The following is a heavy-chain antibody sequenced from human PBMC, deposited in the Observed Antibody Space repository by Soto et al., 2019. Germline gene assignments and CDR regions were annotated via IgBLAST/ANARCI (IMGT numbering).Heavy chain of an antibody. CDR2: IYYSGST. CDR1: GGSISSGGYY. J-gene: IGHJ5*02. Sequence: SETLSLTCTVSGGSISSGGYYWSWIRQHPGKGLEWIGYIYYSGSTYYNPSLKSRVTISVDTSKNQFSLKLSSVTAADTAVYYCARDGYCSGGSCYGFGSWFDPWGQGTLVTVSS. V-gene: IGHV4-31*03. CDR3: ARDGYCSGGSCYGFGSWFDP. D-gene: IGHD2-15*01.